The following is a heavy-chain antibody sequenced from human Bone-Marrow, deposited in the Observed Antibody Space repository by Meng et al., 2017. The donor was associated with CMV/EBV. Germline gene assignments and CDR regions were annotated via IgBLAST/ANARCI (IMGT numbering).Heavy chain of an antibody. CDR3: GRVEQLVSDY. Sequence: SETLSLTCTVSGYSISSGYYWAWIRQPPGKGLEWIGSIYHSGRTYSNPSLKSRVTMSVDTSKNHFSLKLSSVNAADTATYFCGRVEQLVSDYWGQGLRVTVYS. J-gene: IGHJ4*02. CDR1: GYSISSGYY. D-gene: IGHD6-6*01. V-gene: IGHV4-38-2*02. CDR2: IYHSGRT.